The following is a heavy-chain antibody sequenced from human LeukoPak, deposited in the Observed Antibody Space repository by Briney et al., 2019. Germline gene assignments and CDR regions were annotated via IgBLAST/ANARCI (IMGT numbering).Heavy chain of an antibody. CDR2: INPSAGTT. Sequence: ASVKVSCKASGYSFTIYYMHWVRHAPGQGLEWMGLINPSAGTTTCAQKFQGRVTVTRDTSTSTVYMDLSSLKSEDTAVYYCARGKSSVWPVGLCMDVWGQGTTVTVSS. V-gene: IGHV1-46*01. CDR3: ARGKSSVWPVGLCMDV. D-gene: IGHD6-19*01. CDR1: GYSFTIYY. J-gene: IGHJ6*02.